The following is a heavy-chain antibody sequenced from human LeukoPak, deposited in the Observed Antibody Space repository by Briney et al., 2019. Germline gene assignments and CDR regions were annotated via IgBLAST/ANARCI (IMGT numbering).Heavy chain of an antibody. V-gene: IGHV1-46*01. D-gene: IGHD1-26*01. Sequence: ASVTVSCKVSGYTLTELSMHWVRQAPGQGLEWMGIINPSGGSTSYAQKFQGRVTMTRDTSTSTVYMELSSLRSEDTAVYYCAALVGATGYWGQGTLVTVSS. CDR2: INPSGGST. CDR1: GYTLTELS. J-gene: IGHJ4*02. CDR3: AALVGATGY.